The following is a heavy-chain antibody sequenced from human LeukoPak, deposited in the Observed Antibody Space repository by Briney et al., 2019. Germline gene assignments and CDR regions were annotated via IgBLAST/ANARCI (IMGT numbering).Heavy chain of an antibody. D-gene: IGHD2-15*01. J-gene: IGHJ4*02. CDR3: ARGRQDIVVVVAALDY. CDR1: GFTFSSCS. CDR2: ISSSSSYI. Sequence: GGSLRLSCAASGFTFSSCSMNWVRQAPGKGLEWVSSISSSSSYIYYADSVKGRFTISRDNAKNSLYLQMNSLRAEDTAVYYCARGRQDIVVVVAALDYWGQGALVTASS. V-gene: IGHV3-21*01.